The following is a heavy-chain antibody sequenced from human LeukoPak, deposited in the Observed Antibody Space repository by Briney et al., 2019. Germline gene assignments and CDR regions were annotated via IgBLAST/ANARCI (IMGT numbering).Heavy chain of an antibody. J-gene: IGHJ5*02. CDR3: ARETTHYDFWSGYYHLNWFDP. V-gene: IGHV4-39*07. CDR1: GFTFSSYA. CDR2: IYYSGST. D-gene: IGHD3-3*01. Sequence: PGGSLRLSCAASGFTFSSYAMSWIRQAPGKGLEWIGSIYYSGSTYYNPSLKSRVTISVDTSKNQFSLKLSSVTAADTAVYYCARETTHYDFWSGYYHLNWFDPWGQGTLVTVSS.